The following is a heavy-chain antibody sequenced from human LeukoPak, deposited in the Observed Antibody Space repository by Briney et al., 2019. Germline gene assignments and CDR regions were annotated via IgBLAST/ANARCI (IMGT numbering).Heavy chain of an antibody. D-gene: IGHD6-13*01. J-gene: IGHJ5*02. V-gene: IGHV4-59*01. Sequence: SETLSLTCTVSGGSISSYYWSWIRQPPGKGLEWLGYIYYSGSTNYNPSLKSRVTISVDTSKNQFSLKLSSVTAADTAVYYCARDKGYSSSMGWFDPWGQGTLVTVSS. CDR1: GGSISSYY. CDR3: ARDKGYSSSMGWFDP. CDR2: IYYSGST.